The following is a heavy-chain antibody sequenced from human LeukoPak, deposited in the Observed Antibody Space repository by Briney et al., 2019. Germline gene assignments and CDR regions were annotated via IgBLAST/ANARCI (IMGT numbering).Heavy chain of an antibody. D-gene: IGHD3-16*02. Sequence: ASVKVSCKASGYTFTGYYMHWVRQAPGQGLEWMGWIDPNSGGTNYAQKFQGRVTMTRDTSISTAYMVLNRLRSDDTAVYSCARASATFGGVIEDYWGQGTLVTVSS. J-gene: IGHJ4*02. V-gene: IGHV1-2*02. CDR2: IDPNSGGT. CDR3: ARASATFGGVIEDY. CDR1: GYTFTGYY.